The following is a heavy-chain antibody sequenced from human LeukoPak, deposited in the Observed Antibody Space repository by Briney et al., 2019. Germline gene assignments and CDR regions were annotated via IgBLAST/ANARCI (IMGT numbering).Heavy chain of an antibody. CDR2: IRSKAKSYAT. D-gene: IGHD3-9*01. Sequence: GGSLRLSCAASGFTFSGSAMHWVRQASGKGLEWVGRIRSKAKSYATAYAASVKGRFTISRDDSKNTAYLQMNSLKTEDTAVYYCTRHGGILTGFENTDYWGQGTLVTVSS. J-gene: IGHJ4*02. CDR3: TRHGGILTGFENTDY. CDR1: GFTFSGSA. V-gene: IGHV3-73*01.